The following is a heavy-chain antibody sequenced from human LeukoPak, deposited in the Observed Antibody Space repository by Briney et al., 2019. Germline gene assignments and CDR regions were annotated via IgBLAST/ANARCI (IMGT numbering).Heavy chain of an antibody. CDR2: INPSGGST. J-gene: IGHJ4*02. CDR1: GYTFTSYY. CDR3: ARDGSLGYCSGGSCYFVD. Sequence: ASVKVSCKASGYTFTSYYMHWVRQAPGQGLEWMGIINPSGGSTSYAQKFQGRVTMTRDTSTSTVYMELSSLRSEDTAVYYCARDGSLGYCSGGSCYFVDWGQGNLVTVSS. V-gene: IGHV1-46*01. D-gene: IGHD2-15*01.